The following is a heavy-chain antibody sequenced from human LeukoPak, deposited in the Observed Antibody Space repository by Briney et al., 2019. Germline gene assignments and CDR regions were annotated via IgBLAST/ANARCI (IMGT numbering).Heavy chain of an antibody. CDR2: ISCNSGSI. J-gene: IGHJ4*02. D-gene: IGHD3-9*01. CDR1: GFTFDDYA. Sequence: GGSLRPSCAASGFTFDDYAMHWVRQAPGKGLEWVSSISCNSGSIGYADSVKGRFTISRDNAKNSLYLQMNSLRAEDTAVYYCASDDRVRYFDWLPTNDYWGQGTLVTVSS. V-gene: IGHV3-9*01. CDR3: ASDDRVRYFDWLPTNDY.